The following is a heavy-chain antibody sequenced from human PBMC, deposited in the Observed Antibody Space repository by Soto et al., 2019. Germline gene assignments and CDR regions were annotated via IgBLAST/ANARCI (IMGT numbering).Heavy chain of an antibody. D-gene: IGHD3-22*01. CDR2: INPSGHST. Sequence: ASMEVSCKTSRYTFTSQFLHLPRHAHGQGDERIGIINPSGHSTSYAQQFEGTVTMTTDTSTSTHYKELSRLRSEHTAAYYCAREGLDRVGYYWTSALEKWGQGKRIT. CDR3: AREGLDRVGYYWTSALEK. V-gene: IGHV1-46*01. CDR1: RYTFTSQF. J-gene: IGHJ3*02.